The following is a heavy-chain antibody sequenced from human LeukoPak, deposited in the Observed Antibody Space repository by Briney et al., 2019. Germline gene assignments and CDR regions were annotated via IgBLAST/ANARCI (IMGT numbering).Heavy chain of an antibody. J-gene: IGHJ6*03. CDR1: GCSFSSYH. Sequence: SETLSLTCTVSGCSFSSYHWGWVRQPPGKGLEWIGNIYYSGTNYSNTSLESRITISDNPSKKHFFLQLRPVTAADTAVYYCARDSGRGVGYYYYMDVWGKGTTVTISS. CDR2: IYYSGTN. V-gene: IGHV4-39*02. CDR3: ARDSGRGVGYYYYMDV. D-gene: IGHD3-10*01.